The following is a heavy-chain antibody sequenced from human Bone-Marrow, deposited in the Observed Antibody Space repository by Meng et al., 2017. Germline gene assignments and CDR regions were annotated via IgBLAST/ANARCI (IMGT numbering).Heavy chain of an antibody. D-gene: IGHD3-3*01. V-gene: IGHV1-46*01. CDR3: ARAPSVKDDFWSGYYSGERNWFDP. Sequence: ASVKVFCKASGYTFTSYYMHWVRQAPGQGLEWMGIINPSGGSTSYAQKFQGIVTMIRDTSTSTVYMELSSLRSEDTAVYYCARAPSVKDDFWSGYYSGERNWFDPWGQGTLVTVSS. CDR2: INPSGGST. J-gene: IGHJ5*02. CDR1: GYTFTSYY.